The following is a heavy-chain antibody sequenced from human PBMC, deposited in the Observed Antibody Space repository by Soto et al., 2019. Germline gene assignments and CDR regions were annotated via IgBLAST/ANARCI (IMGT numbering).Heavy chain of an antibody. Sequence: PGGSLRLSCAASGFIFSDYSMNWVRQAPGKGLEWVSYISSSSRTRYYADSVKGRFTISRDNAKNSLYLQMNSLRAEDTAVYYCARDKGPEYSSAWYYSFDPWGQGTLVTVSS. CDR3: ARDKGPEYSSAWYYSFDP. CDR1: GFIFSDYS. D-gene: IGHD6-13*01. CDR2: ISSSSRTR. J-gene: IGHJ5*02. V-gene: IGHV3-48*01.